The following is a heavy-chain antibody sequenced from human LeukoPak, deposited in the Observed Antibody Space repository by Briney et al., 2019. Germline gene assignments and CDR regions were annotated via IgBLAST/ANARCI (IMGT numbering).Heavy chain of an antibody. CDR2: NYGDDET. V-gene: IGHV3-53*01. J-gene: IGHJ6*02. D-gene: IGHD1/OR15-1a*01. CDR3: AREAVMPVAPVKIGTSDRPLYEYYGLDV. Sequence: GGSLRLSCGASGFTFSNYAMSWVRQAPGKGLEWVSVNYGDDETNYADSVKGRFTVSRDNSKNTLYLQMNSLRADDTAVYYCAREAVMPVAPVKIGTSDRPLYEYYGLDVWGQGTTVTVS. CDR1: GFTFSNYA.